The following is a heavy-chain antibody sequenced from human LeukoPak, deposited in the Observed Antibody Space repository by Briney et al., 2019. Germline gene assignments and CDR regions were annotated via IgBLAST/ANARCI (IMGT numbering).Heavy chain of an antibody. CDR3: ARDGNDVMDY. Sequence: ASVKVSCKASGYTFTGYYMHWVRQAPGQGLEWMGWIHPTSGGTNFAQKFQGRVTMTRDTSISTAYMELSSLRSDDTAIYYCARDGNDVMDYWGQGTLVTVSS. CDR2: IHPTSGGT. D-gene: IGHD1-1*01. J-gene: IGHJ4*02. CDR1: GYTFTGYY. V-gene: IGHV1-2*02.